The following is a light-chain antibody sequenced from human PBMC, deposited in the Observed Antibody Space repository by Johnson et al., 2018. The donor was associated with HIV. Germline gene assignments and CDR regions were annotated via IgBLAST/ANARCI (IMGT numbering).Light chain of an antibody. CDR1: SSNIGNNY. V-gene: IGLV1-51*01. Sequence: QSVLTQSPSVSAAPRQKVTISCSGSSSNIGNNYVSWHQQLPGTAPKLLIYDNNNRSSGIPDRISGSKSGTSATLGITRLQTGDEADDYCGTWDSGLSAEVFGTGTKVTVL. CDR2: DNN. J-gene: IGLJ1*01. CDR3: GTWDSGLSAEV.